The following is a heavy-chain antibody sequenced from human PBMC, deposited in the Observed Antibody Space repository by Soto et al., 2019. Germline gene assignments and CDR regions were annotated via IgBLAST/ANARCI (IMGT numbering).Heavy chain of an antibody. V-gene: IGHV3-23*01. Sequence: EVQLLDSGRGLVQPGGSLRLSCAASGFTFSSYAMTWVRQAPGKGLEWVSAISASGGSPYYADSVKGRFTISRDNSQSPLYLQMKGRRAEDTAVYYCAKSSVRGCRYWYFDLWGRGSPVTVSS. CDR3: AKSSVRGCRYWYFDL. CDR2: ISASGGSP. D-gene: IGHD5-12*01. J-gene: IGHJ2*01. CDR1: GFTFSSYA.